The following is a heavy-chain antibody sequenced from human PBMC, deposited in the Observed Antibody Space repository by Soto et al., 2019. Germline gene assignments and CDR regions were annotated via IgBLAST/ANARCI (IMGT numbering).Heavy chain of an antibody. Sequence: GGSLRLSCAASGVTFSSYWMSWVRQAPGKGLEWVANIKQDGSEKYYVDSVKGRFTISRDNAKNSLSLQMNSLRAEDSAVYYCARASDDYIWGSYRYTGSYYYYYMDVWGKGTTVTVSS. V-gene: IGHV3-7*01. CDR2: IKQDGSEK. CDR3: ARASDDYIWGSYRYTGSYYYYYMDV. D-gene: IGHD3-16*02. CDR1: GVTFSSYW. J-gene: IGHJ6*03.